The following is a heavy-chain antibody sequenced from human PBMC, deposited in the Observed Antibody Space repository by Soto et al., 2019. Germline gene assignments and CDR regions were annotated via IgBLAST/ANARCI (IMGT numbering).Heavy chain of an antibody. CDR1: GYRFRNSC. Sequence: ASSKVSCKAPGYRFRNSCTNWARQAPGQGLEWIGWVSGYNYNTKYAQKLQGRITVTTDTSTNTAYMELRSLRSDDTAVYYCGRSSSMLGAGWSDSWGRGTLVTVYS. CDR3: GRSSSMLGAGWSDS. V-gene: IGHV1-18*01. J-gene: IGHJ5*01. CDR2: VSGYNYNT. D-gene: IGHD2-8*01.